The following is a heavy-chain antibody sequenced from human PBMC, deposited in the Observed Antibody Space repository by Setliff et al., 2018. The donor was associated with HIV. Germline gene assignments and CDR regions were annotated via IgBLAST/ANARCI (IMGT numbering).Heavy chain of an antibody. V-gene: IGHV4-34*01. CDR2: ISYSGST. J-gene: IGHJ4*02. D-gene: IGHD5-18*01. CDR1: GGSFSDYS. Sequence: LSLTCAVYGGSFSDYSWSWIRQPPGKGLEWIGEISYSGSTNYNPSLKSRVTISIDTSKSQFSLKLTSVAAADTAVYYCARDSGGYNYGFAVGSFDYWGQGALVTVSS. CDR3: ARDSGGYNYGFAVGSFDY.